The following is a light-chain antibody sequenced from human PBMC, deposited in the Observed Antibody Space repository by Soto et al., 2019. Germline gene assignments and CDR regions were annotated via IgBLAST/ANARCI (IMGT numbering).Light chain of an antibody. J-gene: IGKJ3*01. CDR3: QKCNSAPFT. CDR2: AAS. Sequence: DTQMTQSPSSLSASVGDRVTITCRASQGIYNYLAWYQQKPGKVPKILIYAASSLVSGVPSRFSGSGSGTDFTLTIRSLQPEDVATYYCQKCNSAPFTFGPGTKVAIK. V-gene: IGKV1-27*01. CDR1: QGIYNY.